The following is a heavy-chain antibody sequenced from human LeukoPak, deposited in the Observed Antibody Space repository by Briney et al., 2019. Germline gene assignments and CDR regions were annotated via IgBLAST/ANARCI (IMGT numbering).Heavy chain of an antibody. CDR3: AGNPDYDFWSGLYYMDV. V-gene: IGHV3-9*01. CDR2: ISWNSGSI. D-gene: IGHD3-3*01. CDR1: GFTVADYA. Sequence: GRCLRPSCAATGFTVADYAMHWVRQAPGKGLEWDSGISWNSGSIGYADSVKGRFTISRDNAKNSLYLQMSSLRAEDTALYYCAGNPDYDFWSGLYYMDVWGKGTTVTVSS. J-gene: IGHJ6*03.